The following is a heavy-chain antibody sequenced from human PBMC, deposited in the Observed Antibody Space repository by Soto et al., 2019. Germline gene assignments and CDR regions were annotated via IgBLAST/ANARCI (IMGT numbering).Heavy chain of an antibody. V-gene: IGHV1-18*01. D-gene: IGHD5-18*01. CDR3: ASDTSTFTAMGRGSTLDP. CDR1: GYPFPSYG. Sequence: SVKVACKLSGYPFPSYGIRWVRQAPGQGSEWMGWISAYNGNTNYGKKPPGRVPMTTDTSTSTAYMELRSLRSDDTAVYYRASDTSTFTAMGRGSTLDPWGQGTLFTVSS. CDR2: ISAYNGNT. J-gene: IGHJ5*02.